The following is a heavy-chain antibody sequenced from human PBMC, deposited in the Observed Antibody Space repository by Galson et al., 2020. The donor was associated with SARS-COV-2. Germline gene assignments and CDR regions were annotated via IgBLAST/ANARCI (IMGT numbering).Heavy chain of an antibody. Sequence: GESLKISCAASGFTFSSYSMNWVRQAPGKGLEWVSSISSSSSYIYYADSVKGRFTISRDNAKNSLYLQMNSLRAEDTAVYYCARDSFLAGYIVVVPAAFILDGMDVWGQGTTVTVSS. V-gene: IGHV3-21*01. CDR1: GFTFSSYS. J-gene: IGHJ6*02. CDR2: ISSSSSYI. D-gene: IGHD2-2*01. CDR3: ARDSFLAGYIVVVPAAFILDGMDV.